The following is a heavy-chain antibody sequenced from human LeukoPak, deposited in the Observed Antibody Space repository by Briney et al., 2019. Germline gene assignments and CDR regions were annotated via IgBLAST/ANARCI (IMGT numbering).Heavy chain of an antibody. J-gene: IGHJ6*02. CDR1: GYTFTSYG. D-gene: IGHD6-19*01. CDR2: ISAYSGNT. Sequence: ASVKVSCKASGYTFTSYGISWVRQAPGQGLEWMGWISAYSGNTNYAQKLQGRVTMTTDTSTSTAYMELRSLRSDDTAVYYCARVGSAVAGKGPNYGMDVWGQGTTVTVSS. V-gene: IGHV1-18*01. CDR3: ARVGSAVAGKGPNYGMDV.